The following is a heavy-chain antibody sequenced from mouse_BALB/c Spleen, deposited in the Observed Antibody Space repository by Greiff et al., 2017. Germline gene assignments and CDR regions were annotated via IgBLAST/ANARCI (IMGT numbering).Heavy chain of an antibody. CDR1: GFTFSNYW. CDR3: TRVYYYGSSYRYFDV. Sequence: EVKVEESGGGLVQPGGSMKLSCVASGFTFSNYWMNWVRQSPEKGLEWVAEIRLKSNNYATHYAESVKGRFTISRDDSKSSVYLQMNNLRAEDTGIYYCTRVYYYGSSYRYFDVWGAGTTVTVSS. V-gene: IGHV6-6*02. D-gene: IGHD1-1*01. J-gene: IGHJ1*01. CDR2: IRLKSNNYAT.